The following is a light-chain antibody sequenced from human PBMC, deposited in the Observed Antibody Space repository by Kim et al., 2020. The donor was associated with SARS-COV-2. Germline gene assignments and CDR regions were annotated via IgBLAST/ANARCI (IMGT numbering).Light chain of an antibody. J-gene: IGKJ2*01. V-gene: IGKV3-11*01. CDR2: DTS. CDR3: QQRDNWPPYT. Sequence: LSPGERATLSCRASQSVSSYLASYQQTPGPAPRLLIYDTSNRATGIPARFSGSGSGTDFTLTIRSLTPEDFAVYYCQQRDNWPPYTFGQGTKLAI. CDR1: QSVSSY.